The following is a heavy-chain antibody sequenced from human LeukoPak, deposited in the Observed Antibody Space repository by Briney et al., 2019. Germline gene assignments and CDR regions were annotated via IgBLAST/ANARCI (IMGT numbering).Heavy chain of an antibody. CDR3: ANLPPTVTEGY. CDR2: IYYSGST. V-gene: IGHV4-39*07. CDR1: GGSISSSSYY. J-gene: IGHJ4*02. Sequence: SETLPLTCTVSGGSISSSSYYWGWIRQPPGKGLEWIGSIYYSGSTYYNPSLKSRVTISVDTSKNQFSLKLSSVTAADTAVYYCANLPPTVTEGYWGQGTLVTVSS. D-gene: IGHD4-17*01.